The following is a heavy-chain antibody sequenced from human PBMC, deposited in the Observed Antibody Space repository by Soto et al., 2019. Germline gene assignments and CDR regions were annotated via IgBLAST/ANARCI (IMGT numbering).Heavy chain of an antibody. Sequence: QVQLQESGPGLVKPSETLSLTCTVSGGSISSYYWSWIRQPPGKGLEWIGYIYYSGSTNYNPSLKCRVTISVETSKNQFSLKLSSVTAADTAVYYCARGPNWFDPWGQGTLVTVSS. CDR3: ARGPNWFDP. CDR2: IYYSGST. CDR1: GGSISSYY. V-gene: IGHV4-59*01. J-gene: IGHJ5*02.